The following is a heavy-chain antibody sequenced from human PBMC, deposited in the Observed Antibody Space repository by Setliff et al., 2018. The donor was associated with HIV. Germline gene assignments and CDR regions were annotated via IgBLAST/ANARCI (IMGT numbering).Heavy chain of an antibody. D-gene: IGHD6-19*01. CDR2: IYYSGST. Sequence: PSETLSLTCTVSGGSISNNNYYWGWIRQPPGKGLEWIGSIYYSGSTYYSPSLRSRVTISVDRSKNQFSLRLSSVTAADTAVYYCARGYSSGWTGYFDYWGQGTLVTSPQ. J-gene: IGHJ4*02. CDR1: GGSISNNNYY. CDR3: ARGYSSGWTGYFDY. V-gene: IGHV4-39*07.